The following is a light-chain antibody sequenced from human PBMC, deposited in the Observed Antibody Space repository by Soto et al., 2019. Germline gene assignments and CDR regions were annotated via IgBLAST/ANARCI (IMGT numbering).Light chain of an antibody. V-gene: IGKV1-39*01. J-gene: IGKJ4*01. CDR3: HQTYSAPLT. CDR2: GAS. CDR1: QSISNY. Sequence: DIQMTQSPFSLPASVGDRVNITCRASQSISNYLNWYQQKPGRAPSLLIHGASSLQGGVPSRFSGSGSGTDFTLTISSLQPEDFPTDYCHQTYSAPLTFGGGTKVEI.